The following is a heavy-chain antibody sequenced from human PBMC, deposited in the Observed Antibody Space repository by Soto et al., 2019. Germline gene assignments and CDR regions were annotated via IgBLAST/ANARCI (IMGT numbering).Heavy chain of an antibody. D-gene: IGHD4-17*01. V-gene: IGHV3-7*03. Sequence: PGGSLRLSCAASGFTFSSYWMSWVCQAPGKGLEWVANIKQDGSEKYYVDSVKGRFTISRDNAKNSLYLQMNSLRAEDTAVYYCARVTTVTTDAFDIWGQGTMATVSS. CDR1: GFTFSSYW. CDR3: ARVTTVTTDAFDI. J-gene: IGHJ3*02. CDR2: IKQDGSEK.